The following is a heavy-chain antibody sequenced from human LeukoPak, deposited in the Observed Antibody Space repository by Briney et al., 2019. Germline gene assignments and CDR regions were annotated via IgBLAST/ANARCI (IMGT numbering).Heavy chain of an antibody. D-gene: IGHD4-23*01. Sequence: PSETLSLTCTVSGGSIGSYYWSWIRRPPGKGLEWIGYIYYSGSTNYNPSLKSRVTISVDTSKNQFSLKLSSVTAADTAVYYCARQIYGGNSIDYWGQGTLVTVSS. CDR2: IYYSGST. V-gene: IGHV4-59*01. CDR1: GGSIGSYY. J-gene: IGHJ4*02. CDR3: ARQIYGGNSIDY.